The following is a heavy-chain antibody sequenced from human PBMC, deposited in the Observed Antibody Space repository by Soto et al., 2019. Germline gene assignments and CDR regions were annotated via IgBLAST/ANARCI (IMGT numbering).Heavy chain of an antibody. V-gene: IGHV3-30*03. J-gene: IGHJ6*02. Sequence: GGSLRLSCAASGFTFSSYGMHWVRQAPGKGLEWVAVISYDGSNKYYADSVKGRFTISRDNSKNTLYLQMNSLRAEDTAVYYCATRDVTTSYGMDVRGQGTTVTVSS. CDR2: ISYDGSNK. CDR3: ATRDVTTSYGMDV. D-gene: IGHD4-4*01. CDR1: GFTFSSYG.